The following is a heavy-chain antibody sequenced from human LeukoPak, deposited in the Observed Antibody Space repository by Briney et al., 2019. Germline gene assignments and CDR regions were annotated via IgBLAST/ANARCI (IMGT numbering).Heavy chain of an antibody. D-gene: IGHD1-1*01. Sequence: GGSLRLSCAASGFTFSRYWMSWVRQAPGKGLEWVGNIKEDGSDNSYVESVKGRFTISRDNAKNSMYLQLNSLRAEDTAVYFCARQRYSDYWGQGTLVTVSS. CDR3: ARQRYSDY. CDR1: GFTFSRYW. CDR2: IKEDGSDN. J-gene: IGHJ4*02. V-gene: IGHV3-7*01.